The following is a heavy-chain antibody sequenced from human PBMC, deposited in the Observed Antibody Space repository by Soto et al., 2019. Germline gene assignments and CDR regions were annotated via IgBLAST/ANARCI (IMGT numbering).Heavy chain of an antibody. D-gene: IGHD3-10*01. Sequence: SVKVSCKASGYTFTGYYMHWVRQAPGQGLEWMGWINPNSGGTNYAQKFQGRVTMTRDTSISTAYMELSRLRSDDTAVYYCARVAMVRGVTGYYYGMDVWGQGTTVTVSS. CDR3: ARVAMVRGVTGYYYGMDV. CDR2: INPNSGGT. CDR1: GYTFTGYY. V-gene: IGHV1-2*02. J-gene: IGHJ6*02.